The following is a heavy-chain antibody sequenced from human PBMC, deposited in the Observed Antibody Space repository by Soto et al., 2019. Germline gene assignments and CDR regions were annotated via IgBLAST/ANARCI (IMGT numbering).Heavy chain of an antibody. CDR2: ISSSSSYI. V-gene: IGHV3-21*01. CDR3: ARLYLGELEGPFDY. D-gene: IGHD3-16*01. Sequence: EVQLVESGGGLVKPGGSLRLSCAASGFTFSSYSMNWVRQAPGKGLEWVSSISSSSSYIYYADSVKGRFTISRDNAKNSLYLQMNSLRAEDTAGYYCARLYLGELEGPFDYWGQGTLVTVSS. CDR1: GFTFSSYS. J-gene: IGHJ4*02.